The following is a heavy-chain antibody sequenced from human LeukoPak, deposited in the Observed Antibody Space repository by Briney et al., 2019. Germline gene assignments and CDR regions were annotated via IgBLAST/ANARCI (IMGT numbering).Heavy chain of an antibody. V-gene: IGHV1-69*13. Sequence: SVKVSCKASGGTFSSYAISWVRQAPGQGLEWMGGIIPIFGTANYAQKFQGRVTIPDHQSTSTAYMELSSLRSEDTAVYYCARSGRTVEMAYYFHYGGQGTGVSVLS. D-gene: IGHD5-24*01. CDR3: ARSGRTVEMAYYFHY. CDR1: GGTFSSYA. J-gene: IGHJ4*02. CDR2: IIPIFGTA.